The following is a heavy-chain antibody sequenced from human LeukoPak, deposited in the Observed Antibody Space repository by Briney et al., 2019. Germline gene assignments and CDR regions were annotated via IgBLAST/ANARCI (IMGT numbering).Heavy chain of an antibody. CDR2: IFYSGST. V-gene: IGHV4-39*01. CDR3: ARHVPSTIFFNWFDP. J-gene: IGHJ5*02. D-gene: IGHD3-3*01. Sequence: SETLSLTCTVSGGSINRSSRYYWGWIRQPPGKGLEWIWSIFYSGSTYYNPSLKSRVTISVDTSNNQFSLKLTSVTAADTAVYYCARHVPSTIFFNWFDPWGQGTLVTVSS. CDR1: GGSINRSSRYY.